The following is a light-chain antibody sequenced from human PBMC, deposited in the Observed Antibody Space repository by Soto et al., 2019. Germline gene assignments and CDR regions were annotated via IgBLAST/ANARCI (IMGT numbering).Light chain of an antibody. CDR3: QQRSNWPLT. J-gene: IGKJ4*01. CDR1: ESVSSY. V-gene: IGKV3-11*01. Sequence: ENGLTRSPGTLSLSPGERATLSCRASESVSSYSLAWYQQKPGQAPRLLIYDASNRATGIPARFSGSGSGTDFTLTISSLEPEDFAVYYCQQRSNWPLTFGGGTKVEIK. CDR2: DAS.